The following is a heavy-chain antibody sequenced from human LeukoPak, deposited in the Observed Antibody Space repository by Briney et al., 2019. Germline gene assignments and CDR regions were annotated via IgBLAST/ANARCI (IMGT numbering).Heavy chain of an antibody. CDR1: GGSVSSGSYY. CDR3: AREWRVGATTDY. Sequence: PSETLSLTCTVSGGSVSSGSYYWRWLRQPPGKGLEWIGYIYYSGSTNYNPSLKSRVTISVDTSKNQFSLKLSSVTAADTAVYYCAREWRVGATTDYWGQGTLVTVSS. D-gene: IGHD1-26*01. J-gene: IGHJ4*02. V-gene: IGHV4-61*01. CDR2: IYYSGST.